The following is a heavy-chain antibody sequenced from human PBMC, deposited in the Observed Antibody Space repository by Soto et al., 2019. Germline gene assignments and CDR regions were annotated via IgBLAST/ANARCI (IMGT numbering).Heavy chain of an antibody. V-gene: IGHV3-13*05. J-gene: IGHJ4*02. Sequence: GVSLRLSCAASGFTFCRFDLHWVRQLTGKRLEWVSGIGTSGDPYYAVSVKGRFTVSRDNARNSIFLEMNSLRAGDTAVYFCARAVPGYGGYYFDYWGQGALVTVSS. CDR1: GFTFCRFD. CDR2: IGTSGDP. D-gene: IGHD4-17*01. CDR3: ARAVPGYGGYYFDY.